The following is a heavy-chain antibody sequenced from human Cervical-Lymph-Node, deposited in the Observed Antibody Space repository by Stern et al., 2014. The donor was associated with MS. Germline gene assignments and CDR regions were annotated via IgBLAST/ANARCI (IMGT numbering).Heavy chain of an antibody. D-gene: IGHD3-22*01. CDR2: IVPISGKI. V-gene: IGHV1-69*01. CDR3: ARVGLSGFLDH. CDR1: GGGFSNSA. Sequence: VQLVESGAEVKRPGSSMKLSCRASGGGFSNSALTWLRQAPGPGLEWMGGIVPISGKINYSQKFKGRVTITAQESTTTAYMELSSLKLDDTALYFCARVGLSGFLDHWGQGTLVTVSS. J-gene: IGHJ4*02.